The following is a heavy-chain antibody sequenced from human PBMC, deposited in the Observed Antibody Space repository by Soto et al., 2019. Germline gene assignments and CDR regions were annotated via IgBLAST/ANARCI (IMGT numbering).Heavy chain of an antibody. CDR3: ARDKRDLRFLEWSYYFDY. CDR1: GFTFSSYA. J-gene: IGHJ4*02. V-gene: IGHV3-30-3*01. CDR2: ISYDGSNK. D-gene: IGHD3-3*01. Sequence: QVQLVESGGGVVQPGRSLRLSCAASGFTFSSYAMHWVRQAPGKGLEWVAVISYDGSNKYYADSVKGRFTISRDNSKNTLYLQLKSLRAEDTAVYYFARDKRDLRFLEWSYYFDYWGQGTLVTVS.